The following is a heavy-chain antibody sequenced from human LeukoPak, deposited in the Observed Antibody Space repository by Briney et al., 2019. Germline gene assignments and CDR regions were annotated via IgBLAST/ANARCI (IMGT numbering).Heavy chain of an antibody. CDR1: GFTFHNYA. CDR3: ASGDRYCSSTSCQGYYYYGMDV. D-gene: IGHD2-2*01. CDR2: LSFDGSNK. V-gene: IGHV3-30*04. Sequence: GGSLRLSCAASGFTFHNYAMHWVRQAPGKGLEWVAVLSFDGSNKYYADSVKGRFTISRDDSKNTLYLQMNSLRAEDTAVYYCASGDRYCSSTSCQGYYYYGMDVWGQGTTVTVSS. J-gene: IGHJ6*02.